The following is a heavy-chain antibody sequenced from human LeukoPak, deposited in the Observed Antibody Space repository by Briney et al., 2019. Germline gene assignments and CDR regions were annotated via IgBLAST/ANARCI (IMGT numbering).Heavy chain of an antibody. D-gene: IGHD2/OR15-2a*01. V-gene: IGHV3-33*01. J-gene: IGHJ4*02. CDR2: IWYDGSNK. Sequence: PGGSLRLSCAASGFTFSSYGMHWVRQAPGKGLEWVAVIWYDGSNKYYADSVKGRFTISRDNAKNSLYLQMNSLRDEDTAVYYCARESSSMASHSFDYWGQGTLVTVSP. CDR1: GFTFSSYG. CDR3: ARESSSMASHSFDY.